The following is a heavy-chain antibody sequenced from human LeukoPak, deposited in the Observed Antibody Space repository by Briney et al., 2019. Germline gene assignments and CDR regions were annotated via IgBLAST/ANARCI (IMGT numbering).Heavy chain of an antibody. Sequence: SETLSLTCTVSGGSISSSSYYWGWIRQPPGKGLEWMGSIYFSGSTYYNPSLKSRVTISVDTSKNQFSLKLSSVTAADTAVYYCARSALDYYYYYYMDVWGKGTTVTVSS. CDR3: ARSALDYYYYYYMDV. CDR1: GGSISSSSYY. CDR2: IYFSGST. V-gene: IGHV4-39*07. J-gene: IGHJ6*03.